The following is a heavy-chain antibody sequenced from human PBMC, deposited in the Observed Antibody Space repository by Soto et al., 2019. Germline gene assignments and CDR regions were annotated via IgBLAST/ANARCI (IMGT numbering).Heavy chain of an antibody. J-gene: IGHJ3*02. V-gene: IGHV3-66*01. CDR2: IYSGGST. Sequence: EVQLVESGGGLVQPGGSLRLSCAASGFTVSSNYMSWVRQAPGKGLEWVSVIYSGGSTYYADSVKGRFTISRDNSKNTLYLQMNSLRAEDTAVYYCARDSDIYQLYAFDIWGQGTMVTVSS. CDR3: ARDSDIYQLYAFDI. D-gene: IGHD2-2*01. CDR1: GFTVSSNY.